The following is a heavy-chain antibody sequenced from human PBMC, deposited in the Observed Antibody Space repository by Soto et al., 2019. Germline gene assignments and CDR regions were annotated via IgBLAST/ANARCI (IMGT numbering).Heavy chain of an antibody. CDR2: IWYDGSNK. V-gene: IGHV3-33*01. D-gene: IGHD2-15*01. CDR3: ARDGKDCSGGSCYLSPFDY. J-gene: IGHJ4*02. Sequence: GGSLRLSCAASGFTFSSYGMHWVRQAPGKGLEWVAVIWYDGSNKYYADSVKGRFTISRDNSKNTLYLQMNSLRAEDTAVYYCARDGKDCSGGSCYLSPFDYWGQGTLVTVSS. CDR1: GFTFSSYG.